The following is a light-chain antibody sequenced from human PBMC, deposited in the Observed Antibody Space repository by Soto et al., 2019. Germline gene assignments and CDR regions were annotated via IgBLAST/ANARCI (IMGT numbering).Light chain of an antibody. CDR3: QKYSGPPPWP. J-gene: IGKJ1*01. V-gene: IGKV3-20*01. CDR1: PSVSGNY. Sequence: EIVLTQSPGTLSLSPGERATLSCRASPSVSGNYLVWYRQKPGQAPRLLIYVASSRAAGIPDMFSVSGYGTDFTLTISRLQPEDITVYYGQKYSGPPPWPFGQGTKVEIK. CDR2: VAS.